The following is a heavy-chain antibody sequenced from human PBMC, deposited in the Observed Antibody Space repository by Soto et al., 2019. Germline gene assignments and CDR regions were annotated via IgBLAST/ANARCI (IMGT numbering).Heavy chain of an antibody. CDR3: ARHRGYDPNLFDY. CDR1: GGSISSSSYY. D-gene: IGHD5-12*01. CDR2: IYYSGST. V-gene: IGHV4-39*01. Sequence: SETLSLTCTVSGGSISSSSYYWGWIRQPPGKGLEWIGSIYYSGSTYYNPSLKSRVTISVDTSKNQFSLKLSSVTAADTAVYYCARHRGYDPNLFDYWGQGTLVTVYS. J-gene: IGHJ4*02.